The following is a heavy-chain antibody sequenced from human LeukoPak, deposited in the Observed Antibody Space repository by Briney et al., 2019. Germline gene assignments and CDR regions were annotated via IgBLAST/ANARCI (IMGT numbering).Heavy chain of an antibody. D-gene: IGHD3-10*01. CDR2: INPSGGST. CDR1: GYTFTSYY. V-gene: IGHV1-46*01. Sequence: ASVKVSCKASGYTFTSYYMHWVRQAPGQGLEWMGIINPSGGSTSYAQKFQGRATMTRDTSTSTVYMELSSLRSEDTAVYYCARANGGGSGSYYNKSPAFDPWGQGTLVTVSS. CDR3: ARANGGGSGSYYNKSPAFDP. J-gene: IGHJ5*02.